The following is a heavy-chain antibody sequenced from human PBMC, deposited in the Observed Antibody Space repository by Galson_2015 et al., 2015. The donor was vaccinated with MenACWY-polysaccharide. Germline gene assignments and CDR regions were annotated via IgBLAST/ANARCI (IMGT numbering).Heavy chain of an antibody. V-gene: IGHV3-53*04. CDR1: GFTVSSNY. CDR2: IYSGGST. CDR3: ARDSGDSYGVFYGMDV. J-gene: IGHJ6*02. Sequence: SLRLCCAAAGFTVSSNYMSWVRQAPGKGLEWVSVIYSGGSTYYADSVKGRFTIYRHNSKNTLYLQMNSLRAEDTAVYYCARDSGDSYGVFYGMDVWVQGTTVTVSS. D-gene: IGHD5-18*01.